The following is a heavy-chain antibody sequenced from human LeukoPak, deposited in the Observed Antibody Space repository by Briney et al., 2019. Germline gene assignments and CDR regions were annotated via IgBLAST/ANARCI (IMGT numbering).Heavy chain of an antibody. D-gene: IGHD5-12*01. CDR1: GYTFTSYY. CDR2: INLSGDRT. V-gene: IGHV1-46*01. J-gene: IGHJ4*02. Sequence: GASVKISCKASGYTFTSYYLHWVLQAPGQGLEWMGTINLSGDRTSYAQKIQGRVTMTRDTSTSTVYMELSSLTSEDTAVYYCARDIGSGYYNFDYWGQGTLVTVSS. CDR3: ARDIGSGYYNFDY.